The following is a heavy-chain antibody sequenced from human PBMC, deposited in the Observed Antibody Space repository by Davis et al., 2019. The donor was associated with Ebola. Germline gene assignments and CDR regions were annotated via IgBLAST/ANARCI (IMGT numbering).Heavy chain of an antibody. D-gene: IGHD3-3*01. V-gene: IGHV1-2*06. Sequence: AASVKVSCKASGYTFTSYDINWVRQAPGQGLEWMGRINPNSGGTNYAQKFQGRVTMTRDTSISTAYMELRSLRSDDTAVYYCARVSYITIFGVEHYYGMDVWGKGTTVTVSS. CDR1: GYTFTSYD. CDR2: INPNSGGT. J-gene: IGHJ6*04. CDR3: ARVSYITIFGVEHYYGMDV.